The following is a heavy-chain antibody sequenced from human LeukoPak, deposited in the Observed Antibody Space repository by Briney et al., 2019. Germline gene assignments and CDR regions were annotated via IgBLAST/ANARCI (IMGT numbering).Heavy chain of an antibody. CDR2: ISWNSGSI. Sequence: GGSLRLSCAASGFTFSSYGMIWVRQAPGKGLEWVSGISWNSGSIGYADSVKGRFTISRDNAKNSLYLQMNSLRAEDTALYYCTKLGSGYTYEDYMDVWGKGTTVTISS. D-gene: IGHD5-18*01. V-gene: IGHV3-9*01. J-gene: IGHJ6*03. CDR1: GFTFSSYG. CDR3: TKLGSGYTYEDYMDV.